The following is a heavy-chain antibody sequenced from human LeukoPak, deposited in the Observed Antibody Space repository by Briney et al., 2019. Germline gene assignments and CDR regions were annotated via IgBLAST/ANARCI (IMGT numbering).Heavy chain of an antibody. CDR3: AKGHTYGMT. CDR1: GFIFSDFY. J-gene: IGHJ5*02. V-gene: IGHV3-11*01. Sequence: GGSLRLSCAASGFIFSDFYMSWLRQTPGKGLEWVSHISNSGTIMDYADSVKGRFTISRDNAKDTLYLEMSSLGVDDTAVYYCAKGHTYGMTWGQGTPVTVSS. D-gene: IGHD5-18*01. CDR2: ISNSGTIM.